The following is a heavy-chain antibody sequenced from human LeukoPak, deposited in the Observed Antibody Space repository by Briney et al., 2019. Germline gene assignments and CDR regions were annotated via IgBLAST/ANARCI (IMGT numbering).Heavy chain of an antibody. D-gene: IGHD4-17*01. CDR3: ATDLG. CDR2: VEHDGSRT. Sequence: PGGSLRLSCAASGFTFSNAWMSWVRQPPGKGLVWVSRVEHDGSRTAYADSVTGRFTISRDNARNMVYLQMNSLRAEDTAVYYCATDLGWGQGTLVTVSS. CDR1: GFTFSNAW. J-gene: IGHJ4*02. V-gene: IGHV3-74*01.